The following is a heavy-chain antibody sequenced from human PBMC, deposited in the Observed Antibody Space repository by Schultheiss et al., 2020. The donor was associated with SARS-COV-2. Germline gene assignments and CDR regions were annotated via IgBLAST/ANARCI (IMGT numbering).Heavy chain of an antibody. D-gene: IGHD6-13*01. J-gene: IGHJ6*03. CDR2: IYYSGST. Sequence: SQTLSLTCTVSGGSISSYYWSWIRQPPGKGLEWIGYIYYSGSTNYNPSLKSRVTISVDTSKNQFSLKLSSVTAADTAVYYCARDSQLANYYYYMDVWGKGTTVTVSS. CDR1: GGSISSYY. V-gene: IGHV4-59*01. CDR3: ARDSQLANYYYYMDV.